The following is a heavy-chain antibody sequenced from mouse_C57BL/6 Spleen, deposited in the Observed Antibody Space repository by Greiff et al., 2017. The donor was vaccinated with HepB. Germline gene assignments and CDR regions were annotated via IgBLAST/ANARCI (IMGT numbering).Heavy chain of an antibody. J-gene: IGHJ4*01. CDR3: ARGVYYGYEYYYAMDY. CDR1: GYTFTSYW. V-gene: IGHV1-53*01. D-gene: IGHD2-2*01. Sequence: QVQLQQPGTELVKPGASVKLSCKASGYTFTSYWMHWVKQRPGQGLEWIGNINPSNGGTNYNEKFKSKATLTVDKSSSTAYMQLSSLTSEDSAVYYGARGVYYGYEYYYAMDYWGQGTSVTVSS. CDR2: INPSNGGT.